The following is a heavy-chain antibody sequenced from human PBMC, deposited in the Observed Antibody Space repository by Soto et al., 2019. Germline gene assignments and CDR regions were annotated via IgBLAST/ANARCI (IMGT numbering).Heavy chain of an antibody. CDR2: IYYSGST. D-gene: IGHD3-22*01. Sequence: SETLSLTCTVSGGSISSGDYYWSWIRQPPGTSLEWIGYIYYSGSTYYNPSLESRVTISVDTSKNQFSLKLSSVTAADTAVYYFARADSSGYSYFDYWGQRSLVTGSS. J-gene: IGHJ4*02. V-gene: IGHV4-30-4*01. CDR1: GGSISSGDYY. CDR3: ARADSSGYSYFDY.